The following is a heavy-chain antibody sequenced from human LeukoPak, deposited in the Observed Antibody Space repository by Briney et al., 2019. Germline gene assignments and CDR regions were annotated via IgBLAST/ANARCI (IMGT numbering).Heavy chain of an antibody. D-gene: IGHD6-13*01. Sequence: SETLSLTCTVSGGSISSYYWSWIWQPPGKGLEWIGYIYYSGSTNYNPSLKSRVTISVDTSKNQFSLKLSSVTAADTAVYYCARVSSSWSDAFDIWGQGTMVTVSS. CDR1: GGSISSYY. J-gene: IGHJ3*02. CDR3: ARVSSSWSDAFDI. V-gene: IGHV4-59*01. CDR2: IYYSGST.